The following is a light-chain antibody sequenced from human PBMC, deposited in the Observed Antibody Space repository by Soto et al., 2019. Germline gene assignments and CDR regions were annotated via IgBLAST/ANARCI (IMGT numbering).Light chain of an antibody. V-gene: IGKV1-39*01. Sequence: DIQMTQSPSSLSASVGDRVTITCRTSQTITTSLNWYRQKPGKAPDLLIYAASSLQSGVPSRFSGSGSGTDFTLTISSLRPEDFATYYCQQSYSTPRTFGQGTKVDIK. CDR3: QQSYSTPRT. CDR1: QTITTS. J-gene: IGKJ1*01. CDR2: AAS.